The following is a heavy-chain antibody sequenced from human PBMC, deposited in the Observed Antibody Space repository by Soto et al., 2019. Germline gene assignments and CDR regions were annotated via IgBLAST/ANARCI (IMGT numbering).Heavy chain of an antibody. CDR2: IKQDGSEK. J-gene: IGHJ3*02. Sequence: QPGGPLRLSCAASEFTFSSYWMSWVRQAPGKGLEWVANIKQDGSEKYYVDSVKGRFTISRDNAKNSLYLQMNSLRAEDTAVYYCAREDSSGHDAFDIWGQGTMVTVSS. CDR1: EFTFSSYW. V-gene: IGHV3-7*05. CDR3: AREDSSGHDAFDI. D-gene: IGHD3-22*01.